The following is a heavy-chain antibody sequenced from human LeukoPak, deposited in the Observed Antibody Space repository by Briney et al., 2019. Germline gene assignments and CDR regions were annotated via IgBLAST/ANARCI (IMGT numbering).Heavy chain of an antibody. CDR2: ILYDGSSQ. Sequence: GSLRRSCAASGFTFITYTMHWVRQAPGKGLERVAVILYDGSSQYYTASVKGRFTISRDNSGNTLYLQMNSLEVEDTAVYYCARDFRDYRDYVAYFDSWGQGTLVTVSS. CDR1: GFTFITYT. CDR3: ARDFRDYRDYVAYFDS. V-gene: IGHV3-30*04. D-gene: IGHD4-17*01. J-gene: IGHJ4*02.